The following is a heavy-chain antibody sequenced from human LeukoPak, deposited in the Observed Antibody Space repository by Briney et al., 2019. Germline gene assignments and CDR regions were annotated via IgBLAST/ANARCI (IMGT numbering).Heavy chain of an antibody. J-gene: IGHJ6*02. V-gene: IGHV3-23*01. CDR1: GFTFSSYA. Sequence: GGSLRLSCAASGFTFSSYAMSWVRQAPGKGLEWVSAISGSGGSTYYADSVKGRFTTSRDNSKNTLYLQMNSLRADDTAVYYCAKETDQYYYYGMDVWGQGTTVTVSS. CDR3: AKETDQYYYYGMDV. CDR2: ISGSGGST.